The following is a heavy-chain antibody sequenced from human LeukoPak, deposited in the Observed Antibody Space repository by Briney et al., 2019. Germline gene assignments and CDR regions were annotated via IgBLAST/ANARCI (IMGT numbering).Heavy chain of an antibody. Sequence: SVKVSCKASGGTFSSYAISWVRQAPGQGLEWMGGIIPIFGTANYAQKFQGRVTITADESTSTAYMELSSLRSEDTAVYYCALSGPAAMPFDYGMDVWGQGTTVTVSS. CDR2: IIPIFGTA. CDR3: ALSGPAAMPFDYGMDV. V-gene: IGHV1-69*13. D-gene: IGHD2-2*01. CDR1: GGTFSSYA. J-gene: IGHJ6*02.